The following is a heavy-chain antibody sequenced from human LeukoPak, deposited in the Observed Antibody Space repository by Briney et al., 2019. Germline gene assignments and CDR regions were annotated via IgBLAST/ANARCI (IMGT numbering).Heavy chain of an antibody. CDR1: GGSISGSSYY. J-gene: IGHJ5*02. V-gene: IGHV4-39*01. CDR2: IYYRGST. D-gene: IGHD2-15*01. CDR3: ALIRGYRRT. Sequence: PSETLSLTCTVSGGSISGSSYYWGWIRQPPGQGLEWIGSIYYRGSTYYNPTLKSRVTVSVDTSKNQFSLKLSPVTAADTAVYYCALIRGYRRTWGQGTLVTVSS.